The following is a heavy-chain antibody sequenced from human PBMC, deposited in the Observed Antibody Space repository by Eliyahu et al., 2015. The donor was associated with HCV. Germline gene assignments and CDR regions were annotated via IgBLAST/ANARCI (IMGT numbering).Heavy chain of an antibody. J-gene: IGHJ5*02. CDR1: XGXIXXYY. V-gene: IGHV4-59*01. Sequence: QVQLQESGPGLVQPSETLSLTCXVSXGXIXXYYWGXIRQPPGKALEWIGXIHYSGGTTYNPXLKSRVTMSVDTSKNQFSLKLSSVTAADTALYYCASGGGGIAVAGTGGWFDPWGQGSLVTVSS. CDR3: ASGGGGIAVAGTGGWFDP. CDR2: IHYSGGT. D-gene: IGHD6-19*01.